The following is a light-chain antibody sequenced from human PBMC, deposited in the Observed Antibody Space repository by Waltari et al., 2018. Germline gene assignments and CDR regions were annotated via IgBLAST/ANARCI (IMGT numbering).Light chain of an antibody. Sequence: DIQMTQSPSTPSASVGDRVTITCRASQDIGPYLAWYQQKPGKAPNLLIYKSSILESGVPSRFSGSGSGTEFTLTITSLQPDDFATYYCQQYATYHTFGQGTKLEI. J-gene: IGKJ2*01. CDR3: QQYATYHT. CDR2: KSS. V-gene: IGKV1-5*03. CDR1: QDIGPY.